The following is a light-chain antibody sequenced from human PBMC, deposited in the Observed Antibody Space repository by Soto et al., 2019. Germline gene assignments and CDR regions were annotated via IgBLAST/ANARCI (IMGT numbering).Light chain of an antibody. Sequence: DIRMTQSPSTLSTSVGDRVTITCRASQNIRGGLAWYQQKPGKAPKLLIYDASTLESGVPSRFSGSGSATEFTLTISSLQPDDFAAYYCQQYNGYSWTVGQGTTVAIK. CDR2: DAS. V-gene: IGKV1-5*01. CDR1: QNIRGG. J-gene: IGKJ1*01. CDR3: QQYNGYSWT.